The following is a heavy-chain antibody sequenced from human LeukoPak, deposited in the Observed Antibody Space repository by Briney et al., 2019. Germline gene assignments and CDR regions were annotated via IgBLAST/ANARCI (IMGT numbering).Heavy chain of an antibody. Sequence: GGSLRLSCAASGFTFSTYWMSWVRQAPGKGLEWVANIKQDGSEKNYVDSVKGRFTISRDNAKNSLYLQMNSLRADDTAMYYRVRGGYGPDYWGQGTLVTVSS. V-gene: IGHV3-7*03. CDR3: VRGGYGPDY. D-gene: IGHD5-18*01. CDR2: IKQDGSEK. J-gene: IGHJ4*02. CDR1: GFTFSTYW.